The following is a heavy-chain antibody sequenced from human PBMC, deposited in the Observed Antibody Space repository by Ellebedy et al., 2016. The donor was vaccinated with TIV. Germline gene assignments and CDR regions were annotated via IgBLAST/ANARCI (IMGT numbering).Heavy chain of an antibody. Sequence: PGGSLRLSCAASGFTFSSYDMPWVRQAPGQGLAWVAVIWYDGSNKYYADSVKGRFTSSRDNSKNTLYLQMNSLRAEDTAVYYCARGSTTSKYWGQGTLVTVSS. CDR3: ARGSTTSKY. CDR2: IWYDGSNK. CDR1: GFTFSSYD. D-gene: IGHD1-7*01. V-gene: IGHV3-33*01. J-gene: IGHJ4*02.